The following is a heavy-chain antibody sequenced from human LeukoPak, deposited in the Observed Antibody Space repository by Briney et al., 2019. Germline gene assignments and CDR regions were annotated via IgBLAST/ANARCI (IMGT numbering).Heavy chain of an antibody. CDR3: ARGGYYGSGNDFRFDP. D-gene: IGHD3-10*01. Sequence: SETLSLTCTVSGGSISSYYWSWIRQPPGKGLEWLGYIYYSGSTNYKPSLKSRVTISVDTSKNQFSLKLSSVSAADTAVYYCARGGYYGSGNDFRFDPWGQGTLVTVSS. J-gene: IGHJ5*02. CDR2: IYYSGST. CDR1: GGSISSYY. V-gene: IGHV4-59*01.